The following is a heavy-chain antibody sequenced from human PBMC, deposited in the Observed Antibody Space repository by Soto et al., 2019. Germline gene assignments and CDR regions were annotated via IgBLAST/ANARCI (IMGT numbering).Heavy chain of an antibody. Sequence: EVQLVESGGDLVQPWWSLRLSCAASGFSVNSKYMSWVRQAPGKGLEWVSLIQSGGSTYYAASVKGRFTISRYFSENTLFLQMKGRSVEDAAVYYCSRGVVHCNGVRRYGVPMDVFGKGTTVTVSA. D-gene: IGHD2-15*01. V-gene: IGHV3-66*01. J-gene: IGHJ6*04. CDR1: GFSVNSKY. CDR3: SRGVVHCNGVRRYGVPMDV. CDR2: IQSGGST.